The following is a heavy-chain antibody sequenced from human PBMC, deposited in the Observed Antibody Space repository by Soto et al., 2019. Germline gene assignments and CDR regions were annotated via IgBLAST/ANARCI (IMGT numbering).Heavy chain of an antibody. CDR1: GFTFSHYW. CDR2: VNADGSLT. J-gene: IGHJ4*02. Sequence: EVQLVESGGGLVQPGGSLRLSCAASGFTFSHYWMHWFRQIPGEGLVWVSRVNADGSLTAHADSVRGRFTISRDNAKNTLLLQMNSLRVEDTAVYYCVRGIPLNDYWGQGTLVTVSS. CDR3: VRGIPLNDY. V-gene: IGHV3-74*01.